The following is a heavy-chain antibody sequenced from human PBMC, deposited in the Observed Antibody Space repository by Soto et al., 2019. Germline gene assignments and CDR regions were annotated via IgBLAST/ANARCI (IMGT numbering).Heavy chain of an antibody. CDR3: ATLTKYDILTGFYPC. CDR2: IYSDGST. Sequence: GGSLRLSCAASGFTVNSNYMSWVRQAPGKGLGWVSVIYSDGSTYYADSVKGRFIISRDNSNNTLYFQMNSLRAEDTAVYYCATLTKYDILTGFYPCWGQGTLVTVPQ. J-gene: IGHJ4*02. CDR1: GFTVNSNY. D-gene: IGHD3-9*01. V-gene: IGHV3-66*01.